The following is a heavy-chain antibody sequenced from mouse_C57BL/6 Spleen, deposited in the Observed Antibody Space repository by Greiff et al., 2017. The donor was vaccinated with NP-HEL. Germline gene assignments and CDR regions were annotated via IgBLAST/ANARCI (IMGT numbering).Heavy chain of an antibody. Sequence: VQLQQPGAELVMPGASVKLSCKASGYTFTSYWMHWVKQRPGQGLEWIGEIDPSDSYTNYNQKFKGKSTLTVDKSSSTAYMQLSSLTSEDSAVYYCARSGYYGSSYPRFAYWGQGTLVTVSA. D-gene: IGHD1-1*01. V-gene: IGHV1-69*01. CDR3: ARSGYYGSSYPRFAY. CDR1: GYTFTSYW. CDR2: IDPSDSYT. J-gene: IGHJ3*01.